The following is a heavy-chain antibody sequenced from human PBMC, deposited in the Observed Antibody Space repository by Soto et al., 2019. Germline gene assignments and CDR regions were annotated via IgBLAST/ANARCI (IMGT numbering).Heavy chain of an antibody. V-gene: IGHV4-31*03. Sequence: SETLSLTCTVSGGSISSGGYYWSWIRQHPGKGLEWIGYIYYSGSTYYNPSLKSRVTISVDTSKNQFSLKLSSVTAADTAVYYCASRLAAAGPNWFDPWGQGTLVTVSS. J-gene: IGHJ5*02. CDR3: ASRLAAAGPNWFDP. CDR1: GGSISSGGYY. D-gene: IGHD6-13*01. CDR2: IYYSGST.